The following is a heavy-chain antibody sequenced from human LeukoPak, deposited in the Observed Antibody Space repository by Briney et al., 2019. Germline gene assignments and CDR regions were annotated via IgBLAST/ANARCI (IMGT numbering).Heavy chain of an antibody. V-gene: IGHV1-2*02. CDR2: ISPNSGGT. J-gene: IGHJ4*02. CDR3: ARVPYYYDSSGSALDY. Sequence: ASVKVSCKASGYTFTGYYMHWVRQAPGQGLEWMGWISPNSGGTNYAQKFQGRVTMTRDTSISTAYMELSRLRSDDTAVYYCARVPYYYDSSGSALDYWGQGTLVTVSS. D-gene: IGHD3-22*01. CDR1: GYTFTGYY.